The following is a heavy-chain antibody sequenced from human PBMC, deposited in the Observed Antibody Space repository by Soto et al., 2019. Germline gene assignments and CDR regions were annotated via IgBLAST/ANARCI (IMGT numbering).Heavy chain of an antibody. Sequence: QVQLVQSGTEVKKPGASVKVSFKVSGYTLTDLSIHWVRQAPGKGLEWMGGFDPEHGETIYAPKFQGRVTMTEDTSADTDYMELSSLRSADTDVYYCATGIVATINGYWGQGTLVTVSS. D-gene: IGHD5-12*01. V-gene: IGHV1-24*01. J-gene: IGHJ4*02. CDR3: ATGIVATINGY. CDR1: GYTLTDLS. CDR2: FDPEHGET.